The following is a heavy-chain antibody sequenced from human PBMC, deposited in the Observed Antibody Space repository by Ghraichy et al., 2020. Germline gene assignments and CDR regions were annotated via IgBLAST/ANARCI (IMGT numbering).Heavy chain of an antibody. J-gene: IGHJ5*02. V-gene: IGHV4-59*01. CDR2: IYYSGST. Sequence: SETLSLTCTVSGGSISSYYWSWIRQPPGKGLEWIGYIYYSGSTNYNPSLKSRVTISVDTSKNQFSLKLSSVTAADTAVYYCARVGVVARGWFDPWGQGTLVTVSS. D-gene: IGHD3-22*01. CDR3: ARVGVVARGWFDP. CDR1: GGSISSYY.